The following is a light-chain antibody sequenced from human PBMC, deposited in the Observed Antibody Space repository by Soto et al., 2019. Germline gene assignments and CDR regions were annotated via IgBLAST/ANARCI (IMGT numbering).Light chain of an antibody. CDR3: ETWDSNIRV. CDR2: LEGSGSY. J-gene: IGLJ3*02. V-gene: IGLV4-60*02. CDR1: SGHSSYI. Sequence: QPVLTQSSSVSASLGSSVKLTCTLSSGHSSYIIAWHQQQPGKAPRYLMNLEGSGSYNKGSGVPDRFSGSSSGADRYLTISNLQFEDEADYYCETWDSNIRVFGGGTKLTVL.